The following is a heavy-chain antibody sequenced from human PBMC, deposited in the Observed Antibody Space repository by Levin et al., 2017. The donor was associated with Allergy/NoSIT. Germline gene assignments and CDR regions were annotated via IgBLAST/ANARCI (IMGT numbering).Heavy chain of an antibody. J-gene: IGHJ4*02. V-gene: IGHV3-30*18. CDR2: ISFDGNNK. D-gene: IGHD4-17*01. CDR3: AKPRIDYDYGDYGLDY. CDR1: GFTFSRYD. Sequence: PGGSLRLSCAASGFTFSRYDIHWVRQAPGKGLEWVAVISFDGNNKKYADSVKGRFTISRDNSKNTLYLQMNRLRIEDTAVYFCAKPRIDYDYGDYGLDYWGQGTLVTVSS.